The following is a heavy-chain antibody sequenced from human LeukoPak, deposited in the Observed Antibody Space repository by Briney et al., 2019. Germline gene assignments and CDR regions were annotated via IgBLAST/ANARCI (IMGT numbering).Heavy chain of an antibody. CDR1: GFSLSTSGVG. CDR3: AHLSIAARPNYFDY. V-gene: IGHV2-5*01. D-gene: IGHD6-6*01. Sequence: SGPTLVNPTQTLTLTCTFSGFSLSTSGVGVGWIRQPPGKALEWLALIYWNDDKRYSPSLKSRLTITKDTSKNQVVLTMTNMDPVDTATCYCAHLSIAARPNYFDYWGQGTLVTVSS. J-gene: IGHJ4*02. CDR2: IYWNDDK.